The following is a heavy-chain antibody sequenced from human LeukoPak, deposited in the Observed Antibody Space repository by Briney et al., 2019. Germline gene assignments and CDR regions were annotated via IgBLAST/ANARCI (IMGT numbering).Heavy chain of an antibody. V-gene: IGHV4-31*03. D-gene: IGHD5-18*01. CDR1: GGSISSGGYY. CDR3: AREVTSQRDTPYYYYGMDV. Sequence: PSETLSLTCTVSGGSISSGGYYWSWIRQHPGKGLEWIGYIYYSGSTYYNLSLKSRVTISVDTSKNQFSLKLSSVTAADTAVYYCAREVTSQRDTPYYYYGMDVWGQGTTVTVSS. CDR2: IYYSGST. J-gene: IGHJ6*02.